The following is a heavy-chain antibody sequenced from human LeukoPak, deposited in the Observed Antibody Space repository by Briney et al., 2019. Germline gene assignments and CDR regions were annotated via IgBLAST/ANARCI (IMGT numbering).Heavy chain of an antibody. J-gene: IGHJ6*03. CDR3: ASRDTAMGDGYYYYYYMDV. V-gene: IGHV1-69*13. CDR2: IIPIFGTA. D-gene: IGHD5-18*01. Sequence: SVKVSCKASGGTFSSYAISWVRQAPGQGLEWMGGIIPIFGTANYAQKFQGRVTITADESTSTAYMELSSLRSEDTAVYYCASRDTAMGDGYYYYYYMDVWGKGATVTISS. CDR1: GGTFSSYA.